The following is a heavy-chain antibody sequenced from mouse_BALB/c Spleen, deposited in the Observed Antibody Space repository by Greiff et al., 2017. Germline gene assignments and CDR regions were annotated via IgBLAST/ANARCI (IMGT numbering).Heavy chain of an antibody. CDR3: ARNGGLLRAFAY. V-gene: IGHV2-2*02. CDR1: GFSLTSYG. D-gene: IGHD1-1*01. J-gene: IGHJ3*01. Sequence: VQLQQSGPGLVQPSQSLSITCTVSGFSLTSYGVHWVRQSPGKGLEWLGVIWSGGSTDYNAAFISRLSISKDNSKSQVFFKMNSLQANDTAIYYCARNGGLLRAFAYWGQGTLVTVSA. CDR2: IWSGGST.